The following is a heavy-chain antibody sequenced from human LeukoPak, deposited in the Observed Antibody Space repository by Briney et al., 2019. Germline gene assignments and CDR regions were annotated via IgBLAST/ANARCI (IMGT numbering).Heavy chain of an antibody. V-gene: IGHV4-39*07. J-gene: IGHJ3*02. Sequence: PSETQSLTCTVSGGSISISSYYWAWIRQPPGKGLEWIGSIYYSGSTYYNPSLKSRVTISVGTSKNQFSLKLSSVTAADTAVYYCAEVLDYVFWSGYRTDAFDIWGQGTMVTVSS. CDR3: AEVLDYVFWSGYRTDAFDI. CDR2: IYYSGST. CDR1: GGSISISSYY. D-gene: IGHD3-3*01.